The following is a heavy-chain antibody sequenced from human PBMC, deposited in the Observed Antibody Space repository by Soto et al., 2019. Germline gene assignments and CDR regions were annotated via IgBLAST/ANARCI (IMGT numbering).Heavy chain of an antibody. CDR3: ARRTSGWYLDY. Sequence: EVQLLESGGGLVQPGGSLRLSCAASGFTFSSYAMSWVRQAPGKGLEWVSVISGSGGSTYYADSVKGRFTISRDNSKDTLYLQMNSLRAEDTAVYYCARRTSGWYLDYWGQGTLVTVSS. CDR1: GFTFSSYA. J-gene: IGHJ4*02. CDR2: ISGSGGST. D-gene: IGHD6-19*01. V-gene: IGHV3-23*01.